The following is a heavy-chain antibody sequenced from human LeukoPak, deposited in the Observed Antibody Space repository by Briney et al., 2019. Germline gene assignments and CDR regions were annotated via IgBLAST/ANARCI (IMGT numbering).Heavy chain of an antibody. V-gene: IGHV4-31*03. CDR2: IYYSGST. D-gene: IGHD3-10*01. CDR1: GGSISSGGYY. J-gene: IGHJ4*02. Sequence: PSETLSLTCTVSGGSISSGGYYWRWIRQHPGKGLEWIGYIYYSGSTYHNPSLKSRVTISVDTSKNQFSLKLSSVTAADTAVYYCARKRARFGELLPYYFDYWGQGTLVTVSS. CDR3: ARKRARFGELLPYYFDY.